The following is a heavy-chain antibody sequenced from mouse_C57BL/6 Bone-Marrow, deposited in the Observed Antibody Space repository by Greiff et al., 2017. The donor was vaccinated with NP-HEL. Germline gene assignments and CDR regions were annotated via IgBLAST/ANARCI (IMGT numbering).Heavy chain of an antibody. J-gene: IGHJ2*01. Sequence: VKLQQPGAELVMPGASVKLSCKASGYTFTSYWMHWVKQRPGQGLEWIGEIDPSDSYTNYNQKFKGKSTLTVDKSSSTAYMQLSSLTSEDSAVYYCARGAYYDLFFDYWGQGTTLTVSS. CDR3: ARGAYYDLFFDY. D-gene: IGHD2-10*01. V-gene: IGHV1-69*01. CDR2: IDPSDSYT. CDR1: GYTFTSYW.